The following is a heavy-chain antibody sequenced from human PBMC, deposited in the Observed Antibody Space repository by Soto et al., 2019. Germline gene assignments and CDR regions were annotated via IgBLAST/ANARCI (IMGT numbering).Heavy chain of an antibody. V-gene: IGHV4-31*03. Sequence: PSETLSLTCTVSGGSIRSGGYYWSWVRQNPRKGLEWIGNIYYSGNTYYNPSLKSRLTISVDTSKNQFSLNLSSVTAADTAVYYCARNRPAANNWFDPWGQGTLVTVSS. J-gene: IGHJ5*02. CDR2: IYYSGNT. CDR1: GGSIRSGGYY. D-gene: IGHD2-2*01. CDR3: ARNRPAANNWFDP.